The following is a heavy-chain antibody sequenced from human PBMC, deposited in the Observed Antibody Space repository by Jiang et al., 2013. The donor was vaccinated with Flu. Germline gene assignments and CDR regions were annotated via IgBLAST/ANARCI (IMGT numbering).Heavy chain of an antibody. CDR2: IYYSGST. Sequence: PPGKGLEWIGSIYYSGSTYYNPSLKSRVTISVDTSKNQFSLKLSSVTATDTAVYYCARLPTVAVAGRQSQKGDYWGQGTLVTVSS. J-gene: IGHJ4*02. V-gene: IGHV4-39*01. D-gene: IGHD6-19*01. CDR3: ARLPTVAVAGRQSQKGDY.